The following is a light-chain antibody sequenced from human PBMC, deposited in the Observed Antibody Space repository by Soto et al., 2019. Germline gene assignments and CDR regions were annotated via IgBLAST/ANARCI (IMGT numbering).Light chain of an antibody. Sequence: QSVLTQPPSASTTPGQRVTIFCSGGISNIGSKYVYWYQHLPGAAPKLLIYRDDQRPSGVPDRFSGSKSGTSASLAISGLRSEDEAYYYCAAWDDSLNAWVFGGGTKLTVL. CDR2: RDD. J-gene: IGLJ3*02. V-gene: IGLV1-47*01. CDR3: AAWDDSLNAWV. CDR1: ISNIGSKY.